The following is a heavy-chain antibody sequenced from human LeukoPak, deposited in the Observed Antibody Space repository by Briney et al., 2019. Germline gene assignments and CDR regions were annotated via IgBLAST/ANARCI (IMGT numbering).Heavy chain of an antibody. D-gene: IGHD3-3*01. CDR3: ARDRWLLYYFDY. CDR1: GGSISSGGHY. Sequence: PSETLSLTCTVSGGSISSGGHYWNWIRQHPGKGLEWIGYIYYSGSTYYNPSLKSRVTISLDTSKNQFSLRLSSVTAADTAVYSCARDRWLLYYFDYWGQGTLVTVSS. CDR2: IYYSGST. V-gene: IGHV4-31*03. J-gene: IGHJ4*02.